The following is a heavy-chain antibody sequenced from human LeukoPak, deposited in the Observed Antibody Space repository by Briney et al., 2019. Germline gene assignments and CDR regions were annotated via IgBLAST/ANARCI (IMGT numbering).Heavy chain of an antibody. CDR1: GFTFSSYG. V-gene: IGHV3-33*01. Sequence: GGSLRLSCAASGFTFSSYGMHWVRQAPGKGLEWVAVIWYDGSNKYYADSVKGRFTISRDNSKNTLYLQMNSLRAEDTAVYYCAREGLPAADEWQLAYFDYWGQGTLVTVSS. CDR3: AREGLPAADEWQLAYFDY. CDR2: IWYDGSNK. J-gene: IGHJ4*02. D-gene: IGHD2-2*01.